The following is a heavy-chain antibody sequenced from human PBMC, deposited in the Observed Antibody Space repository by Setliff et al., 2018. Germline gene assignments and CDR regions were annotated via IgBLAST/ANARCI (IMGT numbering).Heavy chain of an antibody. Sequence: ASETLSLTCTVSGGSISSGDYYWSWIRQPPGKGLEWIGYIYYSGSTYYNPSLKSRVTISVDTSKNQFSLKLSSVTAADTAVYYCARGGEGALGIPYYGMDVWGQGTTVTV. CDR1: GGSISSGDYY. CDR2: IYYSGST. D-gene: IGHD2-21*01. J-gene: IGHJ6*02. V-gene: IGHV4-30-4*08. CDR3: ARGGEGALGIPYYGMDV.